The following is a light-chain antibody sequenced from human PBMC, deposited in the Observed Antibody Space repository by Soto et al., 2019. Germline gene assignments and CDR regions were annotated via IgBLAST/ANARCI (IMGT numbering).Light chain of an antibody. CDR2: AAS. J-gene: IGKJ1*01. Sequence: EIVMTHSPATLSVSPGARATLSCRASQSVSSNLAWYQQKPGQAPRLLIYAASTRATGLPARFSGSGSGTEFTLTISSLQSEDFAVYYCQQRSNWPRTFGQGTKVDIK. CDR3: QQRSNWPRT. CDR1: QSVSSN. V-gene: IGKV3-15*01.